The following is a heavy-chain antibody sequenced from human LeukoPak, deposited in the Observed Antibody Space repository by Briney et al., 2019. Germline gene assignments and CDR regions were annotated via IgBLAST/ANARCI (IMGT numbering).Heavy chain of an antibody. CDR3: AKDRFGSGSPNWFGP. V-gene: IGHV3-23*01. CDR2: ISGSSGNI. Sequence: PGGSLRLSCAASGFTFSSFAMNWVRQAPGKGLEWVAAISGSSGNIFYADSLKGRFTISRDNSKNTLFLNMTSLRADDTAVYYCAKDRFGSGSPNWFGPWGQGTLVTVSS. J-gene: IGHJ5*02. CDR1: GFTFSSFA. D-gene: IGHD3-10*01.